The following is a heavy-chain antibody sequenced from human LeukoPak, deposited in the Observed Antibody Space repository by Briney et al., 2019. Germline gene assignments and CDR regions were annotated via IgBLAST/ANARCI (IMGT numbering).Heavy chain of an antibody. CDR1: GGSISSYY. V-gene: IGHV4-59*01. CDR2: IYYSGST. CDR3: ARINYGSGSYYYYMDV. Sequence: SETLSLTCTVSGGSISSYYWSWIRQPPGKGLEWIGYIYYSGSTNHNPSLKSRVTISVDTSKNQFSLKLSSVTAADTAVYYCARINYGSGSYYYYMDVWGKGTTVTVSS. D-gene: IGHD3-10*01. J-gene: IGHJ6*03.